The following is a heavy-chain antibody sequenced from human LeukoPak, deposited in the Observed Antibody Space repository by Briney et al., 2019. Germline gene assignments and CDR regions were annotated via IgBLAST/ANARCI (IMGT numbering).Heavy chain of an antibody. Sequence: PSETLSLTCAVYGGSFSGYYWSWIRQPPGKGLEWIGEINHSGSTNYNPSLKSRVTISVDTSKNQFSLKLSAGTAAHTAVYYCATAKPPYGVQFDYWGQGTLVTVSS. V-gene: IGHV4-34*01. J-gene: IGHJ4*02. CDR1: GGSFSGYY. CDR2: INHSGST. CDR3: ATAKPPYGVQFDY. D-gene: IGHD4-17*01.